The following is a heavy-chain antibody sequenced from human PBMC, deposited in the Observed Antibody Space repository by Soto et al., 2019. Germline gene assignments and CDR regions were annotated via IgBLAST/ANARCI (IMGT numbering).Heavy chain of an antibody. Sequence: ASVKVSCKASGYTFTSDYMHWVRQAPGQGLEWMGIINPSGGSTSYAQKFQGRVTMTRDTSTSTVYMELSSLRSEDTAVYYCARDQGYSSSPRYYGMDVWGQGTTVTVSS. D-gene: IGHD6-6*01. CDR1: GYTFTSDY. J-gene: IGHJ6*02. CDR3: ARDQGYSSSPRYYGMDV. V-gene: IGHV1-46*01. CDR2: INPSGGST.